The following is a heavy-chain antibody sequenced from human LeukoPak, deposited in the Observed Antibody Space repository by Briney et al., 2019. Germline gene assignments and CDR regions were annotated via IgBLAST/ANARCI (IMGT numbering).Heavy chain of an antibody. Sequence: SETLSLTCTVSGGSISSSSYYWGWIRQPPGKGLEWIGSIYYSGSTYYNPSLKSRVTISVDTSKNQFSLKLSSVTAADTAVYYCARLRTGFWSGYPQYNWFDPWGQGTLVTVSS. CDR3: ARLRTGFWSGYPQYNWFDP. D-gene: IGHD3-3*01. V-gene: IGHV4-39*01. CDR1: GGSISSSSYY. CDR2: IYYSGST. J-gene: IGHJ5*02.